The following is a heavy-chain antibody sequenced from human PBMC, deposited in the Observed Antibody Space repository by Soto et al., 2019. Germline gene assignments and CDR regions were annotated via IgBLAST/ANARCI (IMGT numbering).Heavy chain of an antibody. D-gene: IGHD4-4*01. V-gene: IGHV4-34*01. CDR3: ARRLTTLDY. Sequence: PSETLSLTCAVYGESFSDFYWSWIRQSPGKGLEWIGEINHSGSTSYNPSLKSRVTMSVDTSKNQFSLKLSSVTAADTAIYYCARRLTTLDYWGQGTLVTVSS. CDR2: INHSGST. CDR1: GESFSDFY. J-gene: IGHJ4*02.